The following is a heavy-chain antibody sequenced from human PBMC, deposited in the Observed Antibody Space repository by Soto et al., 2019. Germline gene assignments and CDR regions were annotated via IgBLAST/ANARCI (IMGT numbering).Heavy chain of an antibody. CDR2: IWYDGSNK. Sequence: GGSLRLSCAASGFTFSSYGMHWVRQAPGKGLEWVAVIWYDGSNKYYADSVKGRFTISRDNSKNTLYLQMNSLRAEDTAVYYCARDRSSSSSPYYFDYWGQGTLVTVSS. D-gene: IGHD6-6*01. CDR1: GFTFSSYG. J-gene: IGHJ4*02. CDR3: ARDRSSSSSPYYFDY. V-gene: IGHV3-33*01.